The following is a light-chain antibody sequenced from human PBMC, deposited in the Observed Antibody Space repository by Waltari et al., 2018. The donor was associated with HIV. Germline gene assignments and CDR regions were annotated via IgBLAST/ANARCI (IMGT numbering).Light chain of an antibody. CDR2: KAS. CDR3: QQYHSYPYT. J-gene: IGKJ2*01. V-gene: IGKV1-5*03. CDR1: QSITNW. Sequence: DIQMTQSPSTLSASVGDKVTITCRASQSITNWLAWFQQKPGKAPNLLIYKASSLESGVPSRFSGSGSGTEFTLTISSLQPDDFATYYCQQYHSYPYTFGQGTKLEI.